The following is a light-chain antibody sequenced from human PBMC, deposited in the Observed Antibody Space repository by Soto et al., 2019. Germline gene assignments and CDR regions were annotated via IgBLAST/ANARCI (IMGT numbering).Light chain of an antibody. Sequence: EIVLTQSPGTLSLSPGERATLSCRASQTVTSNHLAWYQQKPGQAPRLLIYDASSRSTGIPDRFSGSGSGTDFTPTISRLEPEDFAVYYCQQYGGSPLYTYGQGTKLEIK. CDR3: QQYGGSPLYT. CDR1: QTVTSNH. CDR2: DAS. V-gene: IGKV3-20*01. J-gene: IGKJ2*01.